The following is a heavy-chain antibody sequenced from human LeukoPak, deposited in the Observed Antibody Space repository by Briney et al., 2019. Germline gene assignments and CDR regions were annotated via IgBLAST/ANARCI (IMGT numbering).Heavy chain of an antibody. V-gene: IGHV1-69*04. J-gene: IGHJ5*02. CDR2: IIPILGIA. D-gene: IGHD3-10*01. CDR3: ARDVGVYGSGSYYNA. CDR1: GGTFSSYA. Sequence: SVKVSCKASGGTFSSYAISWVRQAPGQGLEWMERIIPILGIANYAQKFQGRVTITADKSTSTAYMELSSLRSEDTAVYYCARDVGVYGSGSYYNAWGQGTLVTVSS.